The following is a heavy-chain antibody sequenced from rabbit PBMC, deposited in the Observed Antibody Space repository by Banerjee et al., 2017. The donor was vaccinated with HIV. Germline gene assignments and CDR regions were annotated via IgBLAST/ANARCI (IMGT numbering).Heavy chain of an antibody. J-gene: IGHJ3*01. D-gene: IGHD6-1*01. CDR1: GFSFSSSYY. CDR3: ARDRITYIYAAYTYATDL. Sequence: QSLEESGGGLVQPEGSLTLTCTASGFSFSSSYYMCWVRQAPGKGLEWIAYTYPDYGTTDYASWVNGRFTISKTSSTTVTLQMTSLTAADTATYFCARDRITYIYAAYTYATDLWGQGTLVTVS. V-gene: IGHV1S40*01. CDR2: TYPDYGTT.